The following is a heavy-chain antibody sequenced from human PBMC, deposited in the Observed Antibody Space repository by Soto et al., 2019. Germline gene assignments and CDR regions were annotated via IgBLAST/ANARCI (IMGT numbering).Heavy chain of an antibody. J-gene: IGHJ4*02. CDR1: GGSISSSPYY. CDR2: IYFSGGS. V-gene: IGHV4-39*07. CDR3: ARDSVYCTNGVCHYYFDY. D-gene: IGHD2-8*01. Sequence: PSETLSLTCTVSGGSISSSPYYWGWIRQPPGKGLEWIGSIYFSGGSHYNPSLKSRVTMSVDTSQNQFSVKLSSVTAADTAVYYCARDSVYCTNGVCHYYFDYWGQGTLVTVSS.